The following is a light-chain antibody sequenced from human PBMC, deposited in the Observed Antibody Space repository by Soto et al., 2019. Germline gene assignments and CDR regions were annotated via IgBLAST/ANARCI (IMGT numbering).Light chain of an antibody. CDR3: HQYGSSPPVT. Sequence: ENVLTQSPGTLSFSPGERATLSCRASHSVSSSYLAWYQQKPGQAPRLLIYGASSRATGIPDRFSGSGSGTDFTLTISRLEPEDFAMYYCHQYGSSPPVTFGQGTRLEI. J-gene: IGKJ5*01. CDR1: HSVSSSY. V-gene: IGKV3-20*01. CDR2: GAS.